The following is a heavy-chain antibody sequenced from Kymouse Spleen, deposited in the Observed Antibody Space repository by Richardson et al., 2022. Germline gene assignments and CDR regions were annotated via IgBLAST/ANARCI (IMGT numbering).Heavy chain of an antibody. V-gene: IGHV3-53*01. CDR3: ARDYYGSGSYSDYGMDV. CDR2: IYSGGST. D-gene: IGHD3-10*01. J-gene: IGHJ6*02. Sequence: EVQLVESGGGLIQPGGSLRLSCAASGFTVSSNYMSWVRQAPGKGLEWVSVIYSGGSTYYADSVKGRFTISRDNSKNTLYLQMNSLRAEDTAVYYCARDYYGSGSYSDYGMDVWGQGTTVTVSS. CDR1: GFTVSSNY.